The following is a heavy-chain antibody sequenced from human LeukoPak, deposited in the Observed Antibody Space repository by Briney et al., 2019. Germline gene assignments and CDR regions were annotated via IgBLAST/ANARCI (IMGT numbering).Heavy chain of an antibody. CDR3: ARESGYSSSWYYGY. CDR2: ISWNSGSI. J-gene: IGHJ4*02. V-gene: IGHV3-9*01. CDR1: GFTFDDYA. Sequence: GGSLRLSCAASGFTFDDYAMHWVRQAPGKGLEWVSGISWNSGSIGYADSVKGRFTISRDNAKNSLYLQMNSLRAEDTAVYYCARESGYSSSWYYGYWGQGTLVTVSS. D-gene: IGHD6-13*01.